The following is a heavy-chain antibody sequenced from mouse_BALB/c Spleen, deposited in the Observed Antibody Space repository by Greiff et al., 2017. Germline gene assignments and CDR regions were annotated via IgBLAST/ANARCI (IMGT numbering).Heavy chain of an antibody. CDR3: ARSYDYVFAY. V-gene: IGHV1S56*01. J-gene: IGHJ3*01. CDR2: IYPGNVNT. CDR1: GYTFTSYY. Sequence: VQLQQPGLELVKPGASVRISCKASGYTFTSYYIHWVKQRPGQGLEWIGWIYPGNVNTKYNEKFKGKATLTADKSSSTAYMQLSSLTSEDSAVYFCARSYDYVFAYWGQGTLVTVSA. D-gene: IGHD1-1*02.